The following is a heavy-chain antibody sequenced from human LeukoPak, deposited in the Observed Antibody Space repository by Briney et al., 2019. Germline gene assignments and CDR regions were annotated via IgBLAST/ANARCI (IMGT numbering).Heavy chain of an antibody. J-gene: IGHJ6*03. CDR2: IYYSGST. CDR3: ATHPVDLEWLLYPYYMDV. CDR1: GGSISSSNYY. V-gene: IGHV4-39*07. Sequence: LLETLSLTCTVSGGSISSSNYYWGWIRQPPGKGLEWIGSIYYSGSTYYNPSLKSRVTISVDTSKNQFSLKLSSVTAADTAVYYCATHPVDLEWLLYPYYMDVWGKGTTVTVSS. D-gene: IGHD3-3*01.